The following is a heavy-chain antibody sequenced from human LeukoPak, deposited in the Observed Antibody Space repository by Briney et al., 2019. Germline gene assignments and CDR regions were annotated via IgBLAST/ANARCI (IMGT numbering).Heavy chain of an antibody. Sequence: SETLSLTCAVYGASYSGYYWTRIRQPPGKGLEWIGEIDHSGSTKYNPSLKGRLTISLDTSKNQFSLDLTSVTAADTAIYYCETGSQLGPYNWFEPWGQGTLVTVSS. J-gene: IGHJ5*02. D-gene: IGHD1-1*01. V-gene: IGHV4-34*01. CDR1: GASYSGYY. CDR2: IDHSGST. CDR3: ETGSQLGPYNWFEP.